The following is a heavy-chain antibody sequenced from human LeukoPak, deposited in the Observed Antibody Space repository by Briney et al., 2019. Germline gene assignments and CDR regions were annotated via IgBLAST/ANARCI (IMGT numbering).Heavy chain of an antibody. CDR2: INHSGST. V-gene: IGHV4-34*01. Sequence: PSETLSLTCAVYGVSFSGYYWSWLRQPPGKGLEWIGEINHSGSTNYNPSLKSRVTISVDTSKNQFSLKLSSVTAADTAVYYCARSARTPYDFYHAGWGKGTTVTVSS. CDR1: GVSFSGYY. CDR3: ARSARTPYDFYHAG. J-gene: IGHJ6*04. D-gene: IGHD3/OR15-3a*01.